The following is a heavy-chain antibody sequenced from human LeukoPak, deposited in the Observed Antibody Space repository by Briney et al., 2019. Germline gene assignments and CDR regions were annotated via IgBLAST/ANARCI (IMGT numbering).Heavy chain of an antibody. J-gene: IGHJ4*02. CDR1: GFIFSSYE. D-gene: IGHD6-13*01. V-gene: IGHV3-48*03. CDR3: ARRAIAEGFDY. CDR2: ISSSGRTI. Sequence: GGSLRLSCAASGFIFSSYEMNWVRQAPGKGLEWVSYISSSGRTIYYADSVKGRSTISRDNAKNSLYLQMNSLRVEDTAVYYCARRAIAEGFDYWGQGTLVTVSS.